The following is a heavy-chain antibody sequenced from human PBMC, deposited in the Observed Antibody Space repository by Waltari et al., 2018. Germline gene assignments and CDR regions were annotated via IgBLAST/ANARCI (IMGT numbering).Heavy chain of an antibody. CDR3: ASHLEDFYYYMDV. Sequence: EVQLVESGGGLVKPGGSLRLSCVASGFSFNAYTMNWVRHTPEKCLEWVSSIGSSSTYTYYADSVKGRFTISRDNAANSLHLEMNALRPEDTAVYYCASHLEDFYYYMDVWGKGTTVTVSS. CDR1: GFSFNAYT. J-gene: IGHJ6*03. CDR2: IGSSSTYT. V-gene: IGHV3-21*06.